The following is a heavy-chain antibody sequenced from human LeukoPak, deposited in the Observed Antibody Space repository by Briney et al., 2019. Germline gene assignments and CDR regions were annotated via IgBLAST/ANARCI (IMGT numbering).Heavy chain of an antibody. CDR3: ARGPSNPILFCFWFDP. D-gene: IGHD2-21*01. J-gene: IGHJ5*02. CDR2: IVPIFATT. V-gene: IGHV1-69*05. Sequence: SVKVSCKASGGTFSGYAISWVRQAPGQGLEWMGGIVPIFATTHYAQNFQGRVTITTDESTSTAYMELSSLRSEDTAVYYCARGPSNPILFCFWFDPWGQGTLVTVSS. CDR1: GGTFSGYA.